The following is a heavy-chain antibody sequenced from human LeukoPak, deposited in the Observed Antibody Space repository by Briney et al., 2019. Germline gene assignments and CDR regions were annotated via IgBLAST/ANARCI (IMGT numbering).Heavy chain of an antibody. CDR3: ARDSGVPEAGSHYYYYYGMDV. Sequence: PGGSLRLSCAASGFTFSSYAMSWVRQAPGRGLEWVSAIRGAGVTTYYADSVKGRFTISRDNSKNTVYLQMNSLRAEDTAVYYCARDSGVPEAGSHYYYYYGMDVWGQGTTVTVSS. D-gene: IGHD1-26*01. CDR2: IRGAGVTT. J-gene: IGHJ6*02. CDR1: GFTFSSYA. V-gene: IGHV3-23*01.